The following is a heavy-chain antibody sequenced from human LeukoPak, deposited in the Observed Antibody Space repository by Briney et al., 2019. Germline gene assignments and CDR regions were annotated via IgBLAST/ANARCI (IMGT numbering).Heavy chain of an antibody. CDR3: SNDRAYGGYDGLDY. CDR2: ISGGGGTT. V-gene: IGHV3-23*01. Sequence: QPGGSLRLSCAASGLSFSNYAMNWVCQAPGKGLEWVSLISGGGGTTYYADSVRGRFTISRDNSKNTVYLQMNSLRAEDTAVYYWSNDRAYGGYDGLDYWGPGTLVTVSS. J-gene: IGHJ4*02. CDR1: GLSFSNYA. D-gene: IGHD5-12*01.